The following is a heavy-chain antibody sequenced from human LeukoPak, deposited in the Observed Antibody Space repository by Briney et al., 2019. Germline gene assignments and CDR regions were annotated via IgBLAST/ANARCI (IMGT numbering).Heavy chain of an antibody. CDR1: GYTFTTYG. CDR3: ARDRMDTGTYFDY. J-gene: IGHJ4*02. CDR2: ISTYNGNT. Sequence: ASVKVSCKSSGYTFTTYGITWVRQAPGQGLEWMGWISTYNGNTNYAQKLQGRVTMTTDTSTSTAYMELRSLRSDDTAMYYCARDRMDTGTYFDYWGQGALVTVSS. D-gene: IGHD5-18*01. V-gene: IGHV1-18*01.